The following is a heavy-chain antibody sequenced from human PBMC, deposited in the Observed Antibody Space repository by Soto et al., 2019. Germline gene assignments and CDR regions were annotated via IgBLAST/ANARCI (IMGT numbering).Heavy chain of an antibody. CDR1: GGPISSGGYY. V-gene: IGHV4-31*03. J-gene: IGHJ6*03. CDR2: IYYSGST. Sequence: SETLSLTCTVSGGPISSGGYYWSWIRQHPGKGLEWIGYIYYSGSTYYNPSLKSRVTISVDTSKNQFSLKLSSVTAADTAVYYCASLSRYYYYYMDVWGKGTTVTVS. CDR3: ASLSRYYYYYMDV.